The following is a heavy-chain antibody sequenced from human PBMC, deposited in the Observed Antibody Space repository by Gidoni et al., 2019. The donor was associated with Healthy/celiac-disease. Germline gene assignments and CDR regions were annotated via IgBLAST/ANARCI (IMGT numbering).Heavy chain of an antibody. CDR1: GGSFSGYY. Sequence: QVQLQQWGAGLLKPSETLSLTCAVYGGSFSGYYWSWIRQPPGKGLEWIGEINHSGSTNYNPSLKSRVTISVDTSKNQFSLKLSSVTAADTAVYYCARGGFVGLTGGSNFDYWGQGTLVTVSS. D-gene: IGHD7-27*01. J-gene: IGHJ4*02. CDR3: ARGGFVGLTGGSNFDY. V-gene: IGHV4-34*01. CDR2: INHSGST.